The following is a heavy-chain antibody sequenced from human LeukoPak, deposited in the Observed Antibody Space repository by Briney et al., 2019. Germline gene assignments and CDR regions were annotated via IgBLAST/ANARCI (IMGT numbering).Heavy chain of an antibody. Sequence: ASVKVSRKASGYIFTSYYMYWVRQAPGQGLEWMGIINPSGGSIRYAQKFQGRVTMTRDTSTSTVYMNVSNLRSEDTAVYYCARESLGSYKTVVIVARGHDAFDMWGQGTMVTVSS. CDR2: INPSGGSI. CDR1: GYIFTSYY. CDR3: ARESLGSYKTVVIVARGHDAFDM. D-gene: IGHD3-22*01. J-gene: IGHJ3*02. V-gene: IGHV1-46*01.